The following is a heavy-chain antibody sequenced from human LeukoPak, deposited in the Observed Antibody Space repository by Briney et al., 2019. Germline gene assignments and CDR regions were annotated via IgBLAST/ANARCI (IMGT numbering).Heavy chain of an antibody. Sequence: GASVKVSCKASGYTFTSYYMHWVRQAPGQGLEWMGIINPSGGSTSYAQKFQGRVTMTRDMSTSTVYMELSSLRSEDTAVYYCARDRGHYDILTGYYNWSGYYYYMDVWGKGTTVTVSS. CDR3: ARDRGHYDILTGYYNWSGYYYYMDV. CDR1: GYTFTSYY. V-gene: IGHV1-46*01. D-gene: IGHD3-9*01. J-gene: IGHJ6*03. CDR2: INPSGGST.